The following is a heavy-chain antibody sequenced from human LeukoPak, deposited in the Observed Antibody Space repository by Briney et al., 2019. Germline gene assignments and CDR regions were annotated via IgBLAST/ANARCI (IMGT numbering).Heavy chain of an antibody. V-gene: IGHV1-69*05. J-gene: IGHJ4*02. CDR3: ARGYSSGWYATDFDY. D-gene: IGHD6-19*01. CDR1: GGTFSSYA. CDR2: IIPIFGTA. Sequence: SVKVSCKASGGTFSSYAISWVRQAPGQGLEWMGGIIPIFGTANYAQKLQGRVTMTTDTSTSTAYMELRSLRSDDTAVYYCARGYSSGWYATDFDYWGQGTLVTVSS.